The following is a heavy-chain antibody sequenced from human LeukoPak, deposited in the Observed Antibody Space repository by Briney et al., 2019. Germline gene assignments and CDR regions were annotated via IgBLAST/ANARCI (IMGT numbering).Heavy chain of an antibody. D-gene: IGHD4-17*01. J-gene: IGHJ4*02. V-gene: IGHV4-39*01. Sequence: SETLSLTCTVSGGSISSSSYYWGWIRQPPGKGLEWIGSIYYSGSTYYNPSLKSRVTISVDTSKNQFSLKLSSVTAADTAVYYCARPDYGDYAWYFDYWGQGTLVTVSS. CDR2: IYYSGST. CDR3: ARPDYGDYAWYFDY. CDR1: GGSISSSSYY.